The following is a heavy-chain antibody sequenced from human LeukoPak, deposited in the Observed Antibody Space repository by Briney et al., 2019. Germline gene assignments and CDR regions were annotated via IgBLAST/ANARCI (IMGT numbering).Heavy chain of an antibody. V-gene: IGHV3-30-3*01. J-gene: IGHJ4*02. CDR2: TSSDLNVK. CDR3: AREGYYGSGSPPSLYFDY. Sequence: GGSLRLSCAASGFAFRNYVIHWVRQAPGKGLEWVAVTSSDLNVKLYADSVKGRSTISRDNSRSTLYLQMNSLRPEDTAIYYCAREGYYGSGSPPSLYFDYWGQGTLVTVSS. CDR1: GFAFRNYV. D-gene: IGHD3-10*01.